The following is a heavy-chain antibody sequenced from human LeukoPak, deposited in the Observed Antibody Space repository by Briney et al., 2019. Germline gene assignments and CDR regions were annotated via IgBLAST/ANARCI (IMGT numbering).Heavy chain of an antibody. CDR3: ARETYRGSTWFDP. CDR2: IYSGGST. CDR1: GFTVSSND. V-gene: IGHV3-66*01. D-gene: IGHD3-16*01. Sequence: PGGSLRLSCAASGFTVSSNDMSWVRQAPGKGLEWVSVIYSGGSTYYADSVKGRFTISRDNSKNTLYLQMNSLRAEDTAVYYCARETYRGSTWFDPWGQGTLVTVSS. J-gene: IGHJ5*02.